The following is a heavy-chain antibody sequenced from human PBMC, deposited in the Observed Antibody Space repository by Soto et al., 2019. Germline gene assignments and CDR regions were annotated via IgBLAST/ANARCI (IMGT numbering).Heavy chain of an antibody. Sequence: ASVKVSCKASGYSFTGYAMHWVRQAPGQGLEWMGWISAYNGNTNYAQKLQGRVTMTTDTSTSTAYMELRSLRSDDTAVYYCASAIMTTVTTLPAFDIWGQGTMLTVSS. V-gene: IGHV1-18*04. D-gene: IGHD4-17*01. CDR2: ISAYNGNT. CDR1: GYSFTGYA. CDR3: ASAIMTTVTTLPAFDI. J-gene: IGHJ3*02.